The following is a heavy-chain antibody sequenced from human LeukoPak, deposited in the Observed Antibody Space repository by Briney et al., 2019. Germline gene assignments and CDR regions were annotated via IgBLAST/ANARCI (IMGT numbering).Heavy chain of an antibody. J-gene: IGHJ4*02. CDR2: IYYSGST. V-gene: IGHV4-61*01. CDR3: AGSRVAAAAPDY. CDR1: GGSVSSGSYY. Sequence: SETLSLTCTVSGGSVSSGSYYWSWIRQPPGKGLEWIGYIYYSGSTNYNPSLKSRVTISVDTSKNQFSLKLSSVTAADTAVYYCAGSRVAAAAPDYWGQGTLVTVSS. D-gene: IGHD6-13*01.